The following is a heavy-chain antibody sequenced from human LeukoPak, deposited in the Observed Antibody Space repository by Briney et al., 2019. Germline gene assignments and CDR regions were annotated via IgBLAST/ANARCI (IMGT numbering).Heavy chain of an antibody. Sequence: SETLSLTCTVSGDSLSRNNYYWGWIRQPPGKGLEWIGSIYYSGNTYYNPSLMSRVTISVDTSKNQFSLHLSSVTAADTAVYYCARAPHFFDARGPRYYFDSWGQGALVTVSS. CDR3: ARAPHFFDARGPRYYFDS. CDR2: IYYSGNT. V-gene: IGHV4-39*07. J-gene: IGHJ4*02. CDR1: GDSLSRNNYY. D-gene: IGHD6-6*01.